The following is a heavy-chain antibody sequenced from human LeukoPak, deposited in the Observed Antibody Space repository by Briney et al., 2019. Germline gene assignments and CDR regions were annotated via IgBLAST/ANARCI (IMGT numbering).Heavy chain of an antibody. CDR1: GYTFTGYH. J-gene: IGHJ4*02. Sequence: GASVKVSCKTSGYTFTGYHVSWVRQAPGQGLEWMGRVSGLNGRTKFAENLQGRVTMTIDTSTATAYMELRGLRSDDTAVYYCARDQGIYNHRIIDSWGQGTLVTVSS. CDR2: VSGLNGRT. D-gene: IGHD5-12*01. V-gene: IGHV1-18*01. CDR3: ARDQGIYNHRIIDS.